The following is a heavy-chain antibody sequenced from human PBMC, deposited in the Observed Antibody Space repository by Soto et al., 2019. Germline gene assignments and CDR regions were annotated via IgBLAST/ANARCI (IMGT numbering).Heavy chain of an antibody. V-gene: IGHV4-39*01. CDR1: GDSIGTTHSY. D-gene: IGHD2-8*02. J-gene: IGHJ4*02. Sequence: SETLSLTCTVSGDSIGTTHSYWAWIRQSPGKGLEWIGNIHYSGSTYYMPSLRSRVTLSVDTSKNQFSLRLTSVTAEDTAVYYCARHEGNGSVWPLDYWGQGILVT. CDR3: ARHEGNGSVWPLDY. CDR2: IHYSGST.